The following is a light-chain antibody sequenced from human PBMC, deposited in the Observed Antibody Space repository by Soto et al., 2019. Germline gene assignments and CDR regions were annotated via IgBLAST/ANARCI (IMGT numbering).Light chain of an antibody. J-gene: IGLJ2*01. CDR1: SGHSSYA. Sequence: QAVLTQSPSASASLGASVKLTCTLSSGHSSYAIAWHQQQPEKGPRYLMKLNSDGSHSEGDGIPDRFSDASSGAERYLTISSLQSEDEADYYCQTWVTGIHVVFGGGTQLTVL. CDR3: QTWVTGIHVV. V-gene: IGLV4-69*01. CDR2: LNSDGSH.